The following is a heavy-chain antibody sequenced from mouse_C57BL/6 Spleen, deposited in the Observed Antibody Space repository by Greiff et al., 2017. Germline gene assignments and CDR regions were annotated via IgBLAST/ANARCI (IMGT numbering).Heavy chain of an antibody. V-gene: IGHV1-76*01. CDR1: GYTFTDYY. CDR3: ARGRANWDVGFAY. Sequence: QVQLQQSGAELVRPGASVKLSCKASGYTFTDYYINWVKQRPGQGLEWIARIYPGSGNTYYNEKFKGKATLTAEKSSRTAYMQLSSLTSEDAAVYVGARGRANWDVGFAYWGQGTLVTVSA. D-gene: IGHD4-1*01. CDR2: IYPGSGNT. J-gene: IGHJ3*01.